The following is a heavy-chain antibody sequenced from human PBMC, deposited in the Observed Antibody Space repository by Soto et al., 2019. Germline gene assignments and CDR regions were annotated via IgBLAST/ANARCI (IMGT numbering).Heavy chain of an antibody. CDR1: GGSVSSGSYY. CDR3: ARVRGYCSGGSCYLSRGHYYYGMDV. V-gene: IGHV4-61*01. CDR2: IYYSGST. J-gene: IGHJ6*02. D-gene: IGHD2-15*01. Sequence: SETLSLTCTVSGGSVSSGSYYWSWIRQPPGKGLEWIGYIYYSGSTNYNPSLKSRVTISVDTSKNQFSLKLSSVTAADTAVYYCARVRGYCSGGSCYLSRGHYYYGMDVWGQGTTVTVSS.